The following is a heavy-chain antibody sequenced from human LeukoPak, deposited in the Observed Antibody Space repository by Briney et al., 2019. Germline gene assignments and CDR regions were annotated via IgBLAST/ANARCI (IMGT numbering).Heavy chain of an antibody. V-gene: IGHV4-38-2*02. D-gene: IGHD3-10*01. Sequence: SETLSLTCTVSGYSISSGYYWSWIRQPPGKGLEWIGYIYHSGSTYYNPSLKSRVTISVDRSKNQFSLKLSSVTAADTAVYYCALNYYGSGRDYWGQGTLVTVSS. CDR2: IYHSGST. J-gene: IGHJ4*02. CDR3: ALNYYGSGRDY. CDR1: GYSISSGYY.